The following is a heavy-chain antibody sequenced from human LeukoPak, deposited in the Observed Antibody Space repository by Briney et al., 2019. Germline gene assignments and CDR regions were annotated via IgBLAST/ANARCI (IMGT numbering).Heavy chain of an antibody. Sequence: GASVKVSCKTSGYTFSGYGISWVRQAPGQGLEWMGWITGNNGNTNYAPSLQGRVTMTTDTSTNTAYMELTSLKSDDTAVYYCARDQRNSGSYRFEYWGQGTPVTVSS. CDR1: GYTFSGYG. CDR3: ARDQRNSGSYRFEY. V-gene: IGHV1-18*01. CDR2: ITGNNGNT. J-gene: IGHJ4*02. D-gene: IGHD1-26*01.